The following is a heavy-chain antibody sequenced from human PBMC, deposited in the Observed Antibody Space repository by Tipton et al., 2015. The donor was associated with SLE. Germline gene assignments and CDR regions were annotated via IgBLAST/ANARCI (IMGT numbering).Heavy chain of an antibody. J-gene: IGHJ3*02. V-gene: IGHV3-73*01. D-gene: IGHD6-13*01. CDR2: IRSKANSYAT. Sequence: SLRLSCAASGFTFSGSAMHWVRQASGKGLEWVGRIRSKANSYATAYAASVKGRFTISRDDSKNTAYLQMNSLRAEDTAVYYCATFIAAAGYDAFDIWGQGTMVTVSS. CDR3: ATFIAAAGYDAFDI. CDR1: GFTFSGSA.